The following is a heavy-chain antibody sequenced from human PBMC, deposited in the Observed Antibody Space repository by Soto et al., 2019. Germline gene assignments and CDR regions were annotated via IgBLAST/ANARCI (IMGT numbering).Heavy chain of an antibody. CDR2: IYYSGST. V-gene: IGHV4-31*03. CDR1: GGSISSGGYY. Sequence: QVQLQESGPGLVKPSQTLSLTCTVSGGSISSGGYYWSWIRQLPGKGLEWIGYIYYSGSTFHNPSLKGRITISVDPTKNQSSRMLSSVTATNTSGYYCARQASRYGYSSGWDDYWGQGTLDTVSS. D-gene: IGHD6-19*01. J-gene: IGHJ4*02. CDR3: ARQASRYGYSSGWDDY.